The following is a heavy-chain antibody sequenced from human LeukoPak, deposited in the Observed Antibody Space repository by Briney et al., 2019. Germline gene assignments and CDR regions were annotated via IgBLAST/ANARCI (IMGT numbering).Heavy chain of an antibody. Sequence: GESLKISCKGSGYSLTTYWIGWVRQMPGKGLEWMGIIYPGDSDTRYSPSFQGQVTISADKSTSTAYLQWSSLKASDTAMYYCARRITSGYSFGFDDWGQGTLVIVSS. CDR2: IYPGDSDT. J-gene: IGHJ4*02. D-gene: IGHD5-18*01. V-gene: IGHV5-51*01. CDR3: ARRITSGYSFGFDD. CDR1: GYSLTTYW.